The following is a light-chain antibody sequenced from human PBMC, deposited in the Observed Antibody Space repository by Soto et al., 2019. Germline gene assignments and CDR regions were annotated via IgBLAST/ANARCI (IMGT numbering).Light chain of an antibody. CDR3: AAWDASLSGVV. CDR1: SSNIGSNY. CDR2: RNN. V-gene: IGLV1-47*01. Sequence: QSVLTQPPSASGTPGQRVTISCSGSSSNIGSNYVYWYQQLPGTAPKLLIYRNNQRPSAVPDRFSGSKSGTSASRAISGLRSDDEADYYCAAWDASLSGVVFGGGTKLTVL. J-gene: IGLJ2*01.